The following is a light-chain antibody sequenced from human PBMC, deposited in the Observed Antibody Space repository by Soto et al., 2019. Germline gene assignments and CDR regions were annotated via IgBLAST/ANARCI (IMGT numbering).Light chain of an antibody. CDR1: QGISNY. CDR2: EAS. J-gene: IGKJ2*01. V-gene: IGKV1-27*01. CDR3: QQNAHWPPYT. Sequence: DIQMTQSPSSLSASVGDRVTITCRASQGISNYLAWYQQKPGKLPKLLIYEASTLQSGVPSRFSGSGFGTDFTLTISSLQPEDVAAYYCQQNAHWPPYTFGQGTKLEIK.